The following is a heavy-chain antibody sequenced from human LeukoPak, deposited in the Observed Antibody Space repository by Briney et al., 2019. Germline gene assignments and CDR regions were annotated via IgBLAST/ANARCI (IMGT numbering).Heavy chain of an antibody. Sequence: GGSLRLCRAAAGFTFSSYCMHGVRQAPGKGVVWVSRINSDGSSTSYADSVKGRFTISRDNAKNTLYLQMNSLRAEDTAVYYCAREIDYGDYWGQGTLVTVSS. CDR3: AREIDYGDY. D-gene: IGHD3-22*01. V-gene: IGHV3-74*01. CDR1: GFTFSSYC. J-gene: IGHJ4*02. CDR2: INSDGSST.